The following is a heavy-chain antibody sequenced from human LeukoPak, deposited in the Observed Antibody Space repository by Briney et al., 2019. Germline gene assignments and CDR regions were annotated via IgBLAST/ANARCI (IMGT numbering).Heavy chain of an antibody. Sequence: SETLSLTCTVSGGSISSYYWSWIRQSPGKGLEWIGYIYYSGSTNYNPSLKSRVTISVDTSKNQFSLKLSSVTAADTAVYYCASYYDSSGYYAPVFDYWGQGTLVTVSS. J-gene: IGHJ4*02. D-gene: IGHD3-22*01. V-gene: IGHV4-59*12. CDR2: IYYSGST. CDR3: ASYYDSSGYYAPVFDY. CDR1: GGSISSYY.